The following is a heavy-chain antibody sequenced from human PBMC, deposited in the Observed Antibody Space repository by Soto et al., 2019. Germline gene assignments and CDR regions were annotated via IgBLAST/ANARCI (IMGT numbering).Heavy chain of an antibody. J-gene: IGHJ4*02. Sequence: QVQLVQSGAEVKKPESSVKVSCKAPGGTFSTYAISWVRQAPGQGLEWMGGIIPMFGTANYAQRFQDSVTSTAIESTNTVYMELSSLRSEDTAVYFCSSGIQLWLRRINNGYSGWGQGTLVTVSS. V-gene: IGHV1-69*12. CDR2: IIPMFGTA. D-gene: IGHD5-18*01. CDR3: SSGIQLWLRRINNGYSG. CDR1: GGTFSTYA.